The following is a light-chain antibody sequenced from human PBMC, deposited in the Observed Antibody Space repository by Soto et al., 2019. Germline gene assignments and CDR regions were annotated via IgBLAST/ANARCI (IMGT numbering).Light chain of an antibody. CDR2: KAS. J-gene: IGKJ1*01. Sequence: DSQMTHSPSALSSSVVERVTISCRASQSISRWLAWYQQKPGKAPKVLIYKASILESGVPSRLRGSGSGTEFTITIRSLQPDDFATYYCQKYNGYSTWKFGQGTKVDIK. CDR1: QSISRW. CDR3: QKYNGYSTWK. V-gene: IGKV1-5*03.